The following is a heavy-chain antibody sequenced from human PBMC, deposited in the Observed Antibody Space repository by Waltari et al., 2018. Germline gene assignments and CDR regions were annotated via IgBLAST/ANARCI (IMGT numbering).Heavy chain of an antibody. Sequence: EGQLLESGGGLVQTGGSLRLSCEASGFMFSIYPMAWVRQAPGKGLEWVSTITADGRSRNYAYSVKGRFTISRDNSKNILDLQMNTLRAEDTAVYFCAKADFGDPYWFFDLWGRGTLLTVSS. V-gene: IGHV3-23*01. CDR2: ITADGRSR. D-gene: IGHD3-10*01. CDR1: GFMFSIYP. CDR3: AKADFGDPYWFFDL. J-gene: IGHJ2*01.